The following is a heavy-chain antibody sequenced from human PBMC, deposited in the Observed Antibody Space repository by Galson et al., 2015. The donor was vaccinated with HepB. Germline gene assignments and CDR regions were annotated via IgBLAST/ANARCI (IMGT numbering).Heavy chain of an antibody. CDR3: ARDFGVVTSRNSADYYYYMDV. CDR2: IIPIFGTA. Sequence: SVKVSCKASGGTFSSYAISWVRQAPGQGLEWMGGIIPIFGTANYAQKFQGRVTITADESTSTAYMELSSLRSEDTAVYYCARDFGVVTSRNSADYYYYMDVWGKGTTVTVSS. J-gene: IGHJ6*03. D-gene: IGHD3-3*01. V-gene: IGHV1-69*13. CDR1: GGTFSSYA.